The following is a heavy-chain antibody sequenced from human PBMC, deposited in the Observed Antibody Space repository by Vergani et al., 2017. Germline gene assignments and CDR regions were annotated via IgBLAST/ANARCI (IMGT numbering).Heavy chain of an antibody. CDR1: GYTFTSYD. CDR3: ARATYYDFWSGYYSHHYYYYMDV. Sequence: QVQLVQSGAEVKKPEASVKVSCKASGYTFTSYDINWVRQATGQGLEWMGWMNPNSGNTGYAQKFQGRVTMTRNTSISTAYMELSSLRSDDTAVYYCARATYYDFWSGYYSHHYYYYMDVWGKGTTVTVSS. J-gene: IGHJ6*03. CDR2: MNPNSGNT. D-gene: IGHD3-3*01. V-gene: IGHV1-8*01.